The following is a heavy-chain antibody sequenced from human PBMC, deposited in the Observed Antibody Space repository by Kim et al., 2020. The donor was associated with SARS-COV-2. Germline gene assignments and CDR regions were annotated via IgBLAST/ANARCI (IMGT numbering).Heavy chain of an antibody. D-gene: IGHD1-26*01. CDR3: ARDENVGGWFDP. Sequence: SVKVSCKASGGTFSSYAISWVRQAPGQGLEWMGRIIPILGIANYAQKFQGRVTITADKSTSTAYMELSSLRSEDTAVYYCARDENVGGWFDPWGQGTLVTVSS. V-gene: IGHV1-69*04. J-gene: IGHJ5*02. CDR1: GGTFSSYA. CDR2: IIPILGIA.